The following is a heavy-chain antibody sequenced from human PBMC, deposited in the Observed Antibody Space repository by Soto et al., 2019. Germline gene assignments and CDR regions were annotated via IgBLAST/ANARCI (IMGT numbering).Heavy chain of an antibody. J-gene: IGHJ6*02. CDR1: GFTFSSYW. Sequence: GGSLRLSCAASGFTFSSYWMHWVRQAPGKGLVWVSRINSDGSSTSYADSVKGRFTISRDNAKNTLYLQMNSLRAEDTAVYYCARDPGGYYYDSSGSPYYYYYGMDVWGQGTTVTVSS. CDR3: ARDPGGYYYDSSGSPYYYYYGMDV. D-gene: IGHD3-22*01. V-gene: IGHV3-74*01. CDR2: INSDGSST.